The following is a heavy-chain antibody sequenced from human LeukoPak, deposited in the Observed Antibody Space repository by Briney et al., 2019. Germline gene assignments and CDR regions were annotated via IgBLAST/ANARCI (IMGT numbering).Heavy chain of an antibody. Sequence: SGTLSLTCAVSGGSISSSNWWSWVRQPPGKGLEWIGEIYHSGSTNYNPSLKSRVAISVDKSKNQFSLKLSSVTAADTAVYYCARSKVDTAMVPFDYWGQGTLVTVSS. J-gene: IGHJ4*02. D-gene: IGHD5-18*01. CDR3: ARSKVDTAMVPFDY. CDR2: IYHSGST. CDR1: GGSISSSNW. V-gene: IGHV4-4*02.